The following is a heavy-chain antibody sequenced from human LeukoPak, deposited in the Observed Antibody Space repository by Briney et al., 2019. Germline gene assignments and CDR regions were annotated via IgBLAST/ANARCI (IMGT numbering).Heavy chain of an antibody. V-gene: IGHV4-31*03. J-gene: IGHJ4*02. Sequence: SETLSPTCTVSGVSISSGGYYWSWIRQHPGTGLEWIGYTYYGGSTYSHPSLKSRVSISLDKSKNQFSLKLNSVTAADTAVYYCAGLKYYYDSSGYYYFDYWGQGTLVTVSS. CDR2: TYYGGST. CDR3: AGLKYYYDSSGYYYFDY. CDR1: GVSISSGGYY. D-gene: IGHD3-22*01.